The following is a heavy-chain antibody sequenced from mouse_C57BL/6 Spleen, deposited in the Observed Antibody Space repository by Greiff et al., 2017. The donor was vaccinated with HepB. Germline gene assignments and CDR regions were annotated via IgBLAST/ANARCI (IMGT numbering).Heavy chain of an antibody. V-gene: IGHV5-6*02. CDR2: ISSGGSYT. CDR1: GFTFSSYG. J-gene: IGHJ2*01. CDR3: ARHYYYGSSSYYFDY. Sequence: EVKLEESGGDLVKPGGSLKLSCAASGFTFSSYGMSWVRQTPDKRLEWVATISSGGSYTYYPDSVKGRFTISRDNAKNTLYLQMSSLKSEDTAMYYCARHYYYGSSSYYFDYWGQGTTLTVSS. D-gene: IGHD1-1*01.